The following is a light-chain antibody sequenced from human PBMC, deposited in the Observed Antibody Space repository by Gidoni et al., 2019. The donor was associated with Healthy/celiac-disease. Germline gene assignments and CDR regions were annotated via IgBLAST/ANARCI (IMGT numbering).Light chain of an antibody. CDR3: QQYGSSPRT. CDR1: KIVSSSY. V-gene: IGKV3-20*01. CDR2: GAS. Sequence: EIVLTQYPGTLSLSPGERATLSCRASKIVSSSYLAWYQQKPGQAPRLLIYGASSRATGVPDRFSGSGSGTDFTLTISRLEPEDFAVYYCQQYGSSPRTFGQGTKVEIK. J-gene: IGKJ1*01.